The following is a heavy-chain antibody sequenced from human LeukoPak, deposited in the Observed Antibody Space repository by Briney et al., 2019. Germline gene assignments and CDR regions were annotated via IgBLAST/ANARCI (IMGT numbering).Heavy chain of an antibody. CDR3: ATQPLFCSGGSCYDY. Sequence: SETLSLTCTVSGGSISSSSYYWGWIRQSPGKGLEWIGSIYYSGSTYYNPSLKSRVTISVDTSKNQFSLKLSSVTAADTAVYYCATQPLFCSGGSCYDYWGQGTLVTVSS. CDR1: GGSISSSSYY. CDR2: IYYSGST. D-gene: IGHD2-15*01. V-gene: IGHV4-39*01. J-gene: IGHJ4*02.